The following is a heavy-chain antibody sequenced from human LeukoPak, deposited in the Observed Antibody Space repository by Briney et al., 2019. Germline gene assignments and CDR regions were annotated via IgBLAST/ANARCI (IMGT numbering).Heavy chain of an antibody. CDR3: ARDAIAARADFDY. V-gene: IGHV3-74*01. D-gene: IGHD6-6*01. CDR1: GFTFSSYW. J-gene: IGHJ4*02. Sequence: GGSLRLSCAAPGFTFSSYWMHWVRQAPGKGLVWVSRINSDGSSTSYADSVKGRFTISRDNAKNTLYLQMNSLRAEDTAVYYCARDAIAARADFDYWGQGTLVTVSS. CDR2: INSDGSST.